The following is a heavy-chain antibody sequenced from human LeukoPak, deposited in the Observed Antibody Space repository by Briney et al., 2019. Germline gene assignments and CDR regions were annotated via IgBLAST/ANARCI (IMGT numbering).Heavy chain of an antibody. J-gene: IGHJ4*02. Sequence: SETLSLTCTVSGGSISSYYWSWIRQPPGKGLEWIGYIYYSGSTNYNPSLKSRVTISVDTSKNQFSLKLSSVTAADTAVYYCARAIEVGAMTPFDYWGQGTLVTVSS. D-gene: IGHD1-26*01. CDR1: GGSISSYY. CDR3: ARAIEVGAMTPFDY. V-gene: IGHV4-59*01. CDR2: IYYSGST.